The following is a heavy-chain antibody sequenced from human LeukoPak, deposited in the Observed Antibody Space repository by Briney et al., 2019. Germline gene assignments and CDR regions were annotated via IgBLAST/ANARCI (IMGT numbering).Heavy chain of an antibody. CDR2: INPNSGGT. D-gene: IGHD6-13*01. CDR3: ARVMYSEEYCFDY. J-gene: IGHJ4*02. V-gene: IGHV1-2*02. Sequence: GASVKVSCKASGYTFTGYYMHWVRQAPGQGLEWMGWINPNSGGTNYAQKFQGRVTMTRDTSISTAYMELSRLRSDDTAVYYCARVMYSEEYCFDYWGQGTLVTVSS. CDR1: GYTFTGYY.